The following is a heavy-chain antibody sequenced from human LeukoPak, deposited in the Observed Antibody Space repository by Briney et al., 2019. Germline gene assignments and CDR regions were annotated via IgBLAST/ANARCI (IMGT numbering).Heavy chain of an antibody. V-gene: IGHV3-33*01. CDR1: GFTFSSYG. Sequence: PGGSLRLSCAASGFTFSSYGMHWVRQAPGKGLEWVAVIWYDGSNKYYADSVKGRFTISRDNFKNTLYLQMNSLRAEDTAVYYCARGLDYGDYSWAFDYWGQGTLVTVSS. D-gene: IGHD4-17*01. CDR3: ARGLDYGDYSWAFDY. CDR2: IWYDGSNK. J-gene: IGHJ4*02.